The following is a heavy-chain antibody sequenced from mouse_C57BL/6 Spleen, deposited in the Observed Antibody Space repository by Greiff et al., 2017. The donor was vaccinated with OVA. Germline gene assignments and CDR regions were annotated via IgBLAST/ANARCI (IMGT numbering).Heavy chain of an antibody. CDR3: ASTVVADYYAMDY. CDR2: ISYDGSN. D-gene: IGHD1-1*01. CDR1: GYSITSGYY. J-gene: IGHJ4*01. V-gene: IGHV3-6*01. Sequence: EVQLQESGPGLVKPSQSLSLTCSVTGYSITSGYYWNWIRQFPGNKLEWMGYISYDGSNNYNPSLKNRISITRDTSKNQFFLKLNSVTTEDTATYYCASTVVADYYAMDYWGQGTSVTVSS.